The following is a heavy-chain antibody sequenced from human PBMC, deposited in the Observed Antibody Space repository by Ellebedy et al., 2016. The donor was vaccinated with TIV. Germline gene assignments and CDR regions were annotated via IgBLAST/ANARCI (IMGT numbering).Heavy chain of an antibody. CDR1: GYTFTSYY. Sequence: ASVKVSCKASGYTFTSYYMHWVRQATGQGLEWMGIINPSGGSTTYAQKFQGRVTMTRDPSTSTVYMELSSLRTEDTAVYYCARETLPGSYGNYYYYGMDVWGQGTTVTVSS. CDR2: INPSGGST. J-gene: IGHJ6*02. D-gene: IGHD1-26*01. V-gene: IGHV1-46*01. CDR3: ARETLPGSYGNYYYYGMDV.